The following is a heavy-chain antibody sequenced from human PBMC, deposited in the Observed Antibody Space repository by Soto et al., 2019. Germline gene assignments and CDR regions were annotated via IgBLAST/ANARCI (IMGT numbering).Heavy chain of an antibody. D-gene: IGHD1-26*01. Sequence: QVQLLQSGAEVKKPGSSVKVSCKASGGTFSSDSINWVRQAPGQVREWMGEIIPIFGTANYAQKIQGRVTITADESTSPAYMELSSLRSEDTAVYYCARDGGRHSGGIDYWGQGTLVTVSS. CDR2: IIPIFGTA. CDR3: ARDGGRHSGGIDY. V-gene: IGHV1-69*01. CDR1: GGTFSSDS. J-gene: IGHJ4*02.